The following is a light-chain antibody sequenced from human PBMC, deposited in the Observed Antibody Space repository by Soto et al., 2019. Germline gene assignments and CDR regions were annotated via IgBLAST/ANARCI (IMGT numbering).Light chain of an antibody. CDR3: SSYANSDTVI. CDR2: DVS. CDR1: SSDVGTYNF. V-gene: IGLV2-14*01. J-gene: IGLJ2*01. Sequence: QSVLTQPASVSGSPGQSITISCTGTSSDVGTYNFVSWYRQHPVKAPILIIFDVSSRPSGISNRFSGSKSGNTASLTISGVQAEDEADYYCSSYANSDTVIFGGGTKLIVL.